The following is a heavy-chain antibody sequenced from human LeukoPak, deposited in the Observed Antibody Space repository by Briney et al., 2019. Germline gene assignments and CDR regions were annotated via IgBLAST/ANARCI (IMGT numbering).Heavy chain of an antibody. Sequence: PGGSLRLSCSASGFTFTSYALHWVRQAPGKGLEYVSSISTDGSQTFYADSVRGRFTISRDNFKNTLFLQLSSLTNEDTAVYYCVKESDTATVRGCLDYWGQGTLVTVSS. CDR1: GFTFTSYA. J-gene: IGHJ4*02. CDR3: VKESDTATVRGCLDY. D-gene: IGHD5-18*01. V-gene: IGHV3-64D*09. CDR2: ISTDGSQT.